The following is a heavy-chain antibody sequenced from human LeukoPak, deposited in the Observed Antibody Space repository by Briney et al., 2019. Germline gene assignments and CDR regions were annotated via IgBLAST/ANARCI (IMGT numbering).Heavy chain of an antibody. V-gene: IGHV4-34*01. D-gene: IGHD3-22*01. CDR2: IYHSGST. CDR1: GGSFSGYS. J-gene: IGHJ4*02. CDR3: ARDDSLRDYYDSSGYSFDY. Sequence: SETLSLTCAVYGGSFSGYSWIWIRQPPVKGLEWIGSIYHSGSTYYNPSLKSRVTISVDTSKNQFSLKLSSVTAADTAVYYCARDDSLRDYYDSSGYSFDYWGQGTLVTVSS.